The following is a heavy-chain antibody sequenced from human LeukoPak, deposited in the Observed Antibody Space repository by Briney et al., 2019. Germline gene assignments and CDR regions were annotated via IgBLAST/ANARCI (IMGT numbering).Heavy chain of an antibody. V-gene: IGHV3-48*01. CDR1: GFTFSSYS. CDR3: ARALAQLWPPLFDY. CDR2: ISSSSSTI. J-gene: IGHJ4*02. Sequence: GGSLRLSCAASGFTFSSYSMNWVRQAPGKGLEWVSYISSSSSTIYYADSVKGRFTISRDNAKNSLYLQMNSLRAEDTAVYYCARALAQLWPPLFDYWGQGTLVTVSS. D-gene: IGHD5-18*01.